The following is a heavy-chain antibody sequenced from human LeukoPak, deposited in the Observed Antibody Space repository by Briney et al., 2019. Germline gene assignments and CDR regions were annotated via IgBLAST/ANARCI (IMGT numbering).Heavy chain of an antibody. Sequence: PSETLSLTCAVYGGSFSGYYWSWIRQPPGKGLEWIGEINHSGSTNYNPSLKSRVTISVDTSKNQFSLKLSSVTAADTAVYYCAKIAAAAPGAFDYWGQGTLVTVSS. CDR2: INHSGST. V-gene: IGHV4-34*01. J-gene: IGHJ4*02. CDR3: AKIAAAAPGAFDY. D-gene: IGHD6-13*01. CDR1: GGSFSGYY.